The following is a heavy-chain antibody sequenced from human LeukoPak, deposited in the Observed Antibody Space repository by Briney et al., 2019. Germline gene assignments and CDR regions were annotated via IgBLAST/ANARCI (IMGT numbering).Heavy chain of an antibody. D-gene: IGHD1-1*01. CDR3: ARGQRTPPDYFDY. Sequence: PGGSLRLSCVISGFTFTNYAIHWVRQAPGKGLEYVSAVSDNGGTTYYASSVKGRFTISRDNSKNTVYLQMGSLRPEDMGVYYCARGQRTPPDYFDYWGQGTLATVSS. CDR1: GFTFTNYA. J-gene: IGHJ4*02. CDR2: VSDNGGTT. V-gene: IGHV3-64*01.